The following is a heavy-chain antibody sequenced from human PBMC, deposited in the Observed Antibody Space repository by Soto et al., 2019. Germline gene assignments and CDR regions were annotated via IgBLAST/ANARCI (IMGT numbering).Heavy chain of an antibody. V-gene: IGHV3-30*18. CDR2: ISYDGNKK. J-gene: IGHJ6*02. D-gene: IGHD6-13*01. CDR3: AKDRVSAAGYGMDV. CDR1: GFTFSSYG. Sequence: QVQLVESGGGVLQPGRSLRLSCEASGFTFSSYGIHWVRQAPGKGLEWVAVISYDGNKKYHADSVKGRFTISRDNSKNTLYLQMNSLREEDTAVYYCAKDRVSAAGYGMDVWGQGTTVTVSS.